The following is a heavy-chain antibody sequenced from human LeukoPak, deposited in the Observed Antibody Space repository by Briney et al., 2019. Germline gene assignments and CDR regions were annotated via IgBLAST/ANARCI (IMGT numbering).Heavy chain of an antibody. V-gene: IGHV1-18*04. Sequence: ASVKVSCKASGYTFTSYGISWVRQAPGQGLEWMGWISAYNGNTNYAQKVQGRVTMTIDTSTSTAYMELRSLRSDDTAVYFCAKDKTRIVATGCYFGYLGQGNIVTVSS. D-gene: IGHD5-12*01. CDR1: GYTFTSYG. CDR3: AKDKTRIVATGCYFGY. CDR2: ISAYNGNT. J-gene: IGHJ4*02.